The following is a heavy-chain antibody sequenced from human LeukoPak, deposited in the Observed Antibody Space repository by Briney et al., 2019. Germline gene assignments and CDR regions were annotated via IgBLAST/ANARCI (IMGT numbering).Heavy chain of an antibody. J-gene: IGHJ6*03. CDR1: GGSISSSSYY. CDR3: ARGLQGNYLSWSYYYYYMDV. CDR2: IYYSGST. Sequence: SETLSLTCTVSGGSISSSSYYWGWIRQPPGKGLEWIGSIYYSGSTYYNPSLKSRVTISVDTSKNQFSLKLSSVTAADTAVYYCARGLQGNYLSWSYYYYYMDVWGKGTTVTVSS. D-gene: IGHD1-7*01. V-gene: IGHV4-39*07.